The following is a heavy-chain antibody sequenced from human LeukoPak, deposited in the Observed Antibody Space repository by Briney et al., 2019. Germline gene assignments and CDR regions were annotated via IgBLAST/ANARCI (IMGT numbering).Heavy chain of an antibody. CDR2: IYPVDSDT. V-gene: IGHV5-51*01. CDR3: ASAAGYRSGFDAFDM. J-gene: IGHJ3*02. CDR1: GYSATTYW. Sequence: GEPLKISCKGSGYSATTYWIGWVRQMRGKGLEWVGIIYPVDSDTRYSPSSPGQVTLLADTSLSAASLQWSSLKASDSALYNSASAAGYRSGFDAFDMWGQGTMVTVSS. D-gene: IGHD6-19*01.